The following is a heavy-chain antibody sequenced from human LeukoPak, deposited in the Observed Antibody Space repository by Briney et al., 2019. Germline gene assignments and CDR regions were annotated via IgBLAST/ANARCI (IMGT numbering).Heavy chain of an antibody. CDR3: VRGGSSGSYYTN. CDR1: GFTFSNYV. J-gene: IGHJ4*02. Sequence: GGPLRLSCSASGFTFSNYVMYWVRQAPEKGLEFVSGISGNGANTYYTDSVKGRFVISRDNSKNTLYLQMSSLKTEDTAVYYCVRGGSSGSYYTNWGQGSLVTVSS. V-gene: IGHV3-64D*06. D-gene: IGHD3-10*01. CDR2: ISGNGANT.